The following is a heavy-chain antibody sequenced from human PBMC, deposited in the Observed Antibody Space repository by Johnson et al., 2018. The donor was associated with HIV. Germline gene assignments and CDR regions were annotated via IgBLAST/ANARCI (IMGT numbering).Heavy chain of an antibody. CDR1: GFTFGDYA. CDR3: AKDRDYYDAFDI. Sequence: VQLVESGGGLVQPGRSLRLSCTASGFTFGDYAMSWFRQAPGKGLEWVSAISGSGGSTYYADSVKGRFTISRDNSKNTLYLQMNSLRAEDTAVYYCAKDRDYYDAFDIWGQGTMVTVSS. J-gene: IGHJ3*02. D-gene: IGHD3-10*01. V-gene: IGHV3-23*04. CDR2: ISGSGGST.